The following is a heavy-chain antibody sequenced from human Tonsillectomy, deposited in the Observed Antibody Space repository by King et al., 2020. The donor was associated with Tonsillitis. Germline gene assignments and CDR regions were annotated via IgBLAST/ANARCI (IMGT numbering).Heavy chain of an antibody. J-gene: IGHJ4*02. CDR1: GFTVSRYA. D-gene: IGHD6-19*01. CDR2: ISYDGSTK. V-gene: IGHV3-30*01. Sequence: VQLVESGGGVVQPGRSLRLSCAASGFTVSRYAMHWVLQAPGKGLEWVAGISYDGSTKYYADSVKGRFTNSRDNSKNTLSLQMNSLRTEDTAVYFCAGEQWLVPSPFDYWGQGTLVTVSS. CDR3: AGEQWLVPSPFDY.